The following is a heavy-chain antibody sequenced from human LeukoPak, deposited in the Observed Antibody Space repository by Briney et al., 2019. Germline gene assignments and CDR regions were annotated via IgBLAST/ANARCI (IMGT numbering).Heavy chain of an antibody. CDR1: GFTFDDYA. V-gene: IGHV3-9*01. CDR2: ISWNSGSI. CDR3: AKASIEHYDSSGPYYFDY. D-gene: IGHD3-22*01. J-gene: IGHJ4*02. Sequence: PGGSLRLSCAASGFTFDDYAMHWVRQAPGKGLEWVSGISWNSGSIGYADSVKGRFTISRDNAKNSLYLQMNSLRAEDTALYYCAKASIEHYDSSGPYYFDYWGQGTLVTVSS.